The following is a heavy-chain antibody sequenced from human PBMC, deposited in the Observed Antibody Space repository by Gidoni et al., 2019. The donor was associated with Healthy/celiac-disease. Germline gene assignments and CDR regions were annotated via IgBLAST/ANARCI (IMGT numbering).Heavy chain of an antibody. CDR1: GGSVSSGSYY. D-gene: IGHD2-8*02. CDR2: IYYSGST. CDR3: ARDLVRAVYYGMDV. Sequence: QVKLQESGPGLVKPSETLSLTCTVSGGSVSSGSYYWSWIRQPPGKGLEWIGYIYYSGSTNYNPSLKSRVTISVDTSKNQFSLKLSSVTAADTAVYYCARDLVRAVYYGMDVWGQGTTVTVSS. V-gene: IGHV4-61*01. J-gene: IGHJ6*02.